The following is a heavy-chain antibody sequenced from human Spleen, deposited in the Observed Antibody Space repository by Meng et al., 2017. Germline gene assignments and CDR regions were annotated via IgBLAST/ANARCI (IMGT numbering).Heavy chain of an antibody. CDR3: ASLTGYRDY. Sequence: SVQVSCKASGYTFTDYYIHWVRQAPGQGLEWMGIINPSGGSANYAQKFQGRVTMTRDTSTSTVYMELSSLRSEDTAVYYCASLTGYRDYWGQGTLVTVSS. CDR1: GYTFTDYY. J-gene: IGHJ4*02. CDR2: INPSGGSA. V-gene: IGHV1-46*01. D-gene: IGHD5-18*01.